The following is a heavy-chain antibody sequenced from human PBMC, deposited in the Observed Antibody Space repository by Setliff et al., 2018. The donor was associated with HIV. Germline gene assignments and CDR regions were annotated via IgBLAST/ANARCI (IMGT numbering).Heavy chain of an antibody. D-gene: IGHD1-1*01. Sequence: SETLSLTCTVSGASIGNYFWTWLRQPPGQGLEWIGYIYTSGDVNYNPSLKSRVTISMDMSKSQFSLNLTSVTASDTAVYYCAREGRGDPSLATTRLDYWGQGKLVTVSS. J-gene: IGHJ4*02. V-gene: IGHV4-4*08. CDR3: AREGRGDPSLATTRLDY. CDR1: GASIGNYF. CDR2: IYTSGDV.